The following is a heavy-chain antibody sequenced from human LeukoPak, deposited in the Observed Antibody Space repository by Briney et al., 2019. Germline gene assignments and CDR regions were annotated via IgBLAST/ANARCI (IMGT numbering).Heavy chain of an antibody. J-gene: IGHJ4*02. CDR1: GFTFSSYG. CDR2: ISYDGSNK. V-gene: IGHV3-30*03. CDR3: ATTYYYDSGRPY. Sequence: GGSLRLSCAASGFTFSSYGMHWVRQAPGKGLEWVAVISYDGSNKYYADSVKGRFTISRDNSKNTLYLQMNSLRAEDTAVYYCATTYYYDSGRPYWGQGTLVTVSS. D-gene: IGHD3-10*01.